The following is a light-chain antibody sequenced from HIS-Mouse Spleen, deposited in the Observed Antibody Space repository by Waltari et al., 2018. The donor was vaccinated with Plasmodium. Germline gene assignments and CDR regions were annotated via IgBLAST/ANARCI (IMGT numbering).Light chain of an antibody. CDR3: GTWDSSLSAVV. CDR2: DNN. CDR1: SSNIGNNY. Sequence: QSVLTQPPSVSAAPGQKVTISSPGSSSNIGNNYVSWYQQLPGTVPKLLIYDNNKRPSGIPDRFSGSKSGTSATLGITGLQTGDEADYYCGTWDSSLSAVVFGGGTKLTVL. V-gene: IGLV1-51*01. J-gene: IGLJ2*01.